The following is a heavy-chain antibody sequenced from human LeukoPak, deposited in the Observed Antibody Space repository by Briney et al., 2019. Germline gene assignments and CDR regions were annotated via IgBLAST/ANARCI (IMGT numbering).Heavy chain of an antibody. Sequence: ASVKVSCKASGYTFTGYYMHWVRQAPGQGLEWMGWINPNSGGTNYAQKFQGWVTMTRDTSISTAYMELSRLRSDDTAVYYCAVPAARYCGDNCYYFDYWGQGTLVTVSS. CDR1: GYTFTGYY. CDR2: INPNSGGT. J-gene: IGHJ4*02. D-gene: IGHD2-21*01. V-gene: IGHV1-2*04. CDR3: AVPAARYCGDNCYYFDY.